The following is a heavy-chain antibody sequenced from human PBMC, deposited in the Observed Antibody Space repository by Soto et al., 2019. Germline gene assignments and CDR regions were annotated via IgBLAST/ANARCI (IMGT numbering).Heavy chain of an antibody. Sequence: XGSLKLSCGAAGCTFSDDYMSWIRQAPGKGLEWVSYISSSGGTIYYADSVKGRSTISRDNAKNSLFLQMNSLRADDTAVYYCARASSPRDPWLDYWGQGARVTVSS. CDR3: ARASSPRDPWLDY. CDR1: GCTFSDDY. D-gene: IGHD5-18*01. J-gene: IGHJ4*02. CDR2: ISSSGGTI. V-gene: IGHV3-11*01.